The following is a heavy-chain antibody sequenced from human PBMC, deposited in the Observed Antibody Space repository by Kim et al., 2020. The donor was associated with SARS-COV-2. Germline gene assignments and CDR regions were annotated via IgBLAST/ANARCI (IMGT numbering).Heavy chain of an antibody. CDR2: INSDGGDT. CDR1: GFTFSNYW. V-gene: IGHV3-74*01. Sequence: GGSLRLSCEASGFTFSNYWMNWVCQGPGKGLVWVSRINSDGGDTHYADSVKGRFTISRDNAENTLHLQVNSLGVEDTAIYYCARGTVQQGFDTWGQGTLVTVSS. CDR3: ARGTVQQGFDT. D-gene: IGHD3-10*02. J-gene: IGHJ5*02.